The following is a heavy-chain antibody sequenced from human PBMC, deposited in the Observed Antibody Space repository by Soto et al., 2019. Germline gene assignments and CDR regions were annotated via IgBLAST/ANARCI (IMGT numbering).Heavy chain of an antibody. CDR3: TRAAWFPYLSFY. V-gene: IGHV3-48*03. CDR1: GFTFSRFE. CDR2: ISSSGSTA. J-gene: IGHJ4*02. D-gene: IGHD3-10*01. Sequence: GSLRLSCAASGFTFSRFELHWVREAPGKGLEWISYISSSGSTAYYASSVEGRFTISRDNANNSVYLQMDSLRAEDTALYYCTRAAWFPYLSFYWGQGALVTVSS.